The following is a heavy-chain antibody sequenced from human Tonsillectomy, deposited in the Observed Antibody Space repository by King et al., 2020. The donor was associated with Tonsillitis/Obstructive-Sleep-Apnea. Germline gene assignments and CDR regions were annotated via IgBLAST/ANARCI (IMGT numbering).Heavy chain of an antibody. CDR1: GFTFSDYW. D-gene: IGHD5-12*01. J-gene: IGHJ4*02. Sequence: VQLVESGGGLVQPGGSLRLSCAASGFTFSDYWMSWVRQAPGKGLEWVANIKQDGSEKCYVDSVKGRFTISRDNAENSLYLQMNSLRAEDTAVYYCARARRRTGYDYGYWGQGTLVTVSS. CDR3: ARARRRTGYDYGY. V-gene: IGHV3-7*03. CDR2: IKQDGSEK.